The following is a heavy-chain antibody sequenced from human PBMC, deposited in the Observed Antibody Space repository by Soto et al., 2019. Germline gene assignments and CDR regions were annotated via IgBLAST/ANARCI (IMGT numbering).Heavy chain of an antibody. CDR2: ISSSSSYI. D-gene: IGHD2-2*01. J-gene: IGHJ2*01. V-gene: IGHV3-21*01. CDR1: GFTFSSYS. Sequence: GGSLRLSCAASGFTFSSYSMNWVRQAPGKGLEWVSSISSSSSYIYYADSVKGRFTISRDNAKNSLYLQMNSLRAEDTAVYYCAREVVPPHWYFDLWGRGTLVTVSS. CDR3: AREVVPPHWYFDL.